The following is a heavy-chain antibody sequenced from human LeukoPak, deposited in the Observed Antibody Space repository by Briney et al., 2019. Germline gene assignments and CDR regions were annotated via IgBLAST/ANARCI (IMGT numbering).Heavy chain of an antibody. V-gene: IGHV1-18*04. D-gene: IGHD2-2*01. CDR3: ARVYCSSTSCYPIIDY. Sequence: RASVKVSCKASGYTFTGYYMHWVRQAPGQGLEWMGWISAYNGNTNYAQKLQGRVTMTTDTSTSTAYMELRSLRSDDTAVYYCARVYCSSTSCYPIIDYWGQGTLVTVSS. CDR1: GYTFTGYY. J-gene: IGHJ4*02. CDR2: ISAYNGNT.